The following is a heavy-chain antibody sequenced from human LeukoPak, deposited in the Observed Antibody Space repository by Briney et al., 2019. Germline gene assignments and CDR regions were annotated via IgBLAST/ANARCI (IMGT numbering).Heavy chain of an antibody. CDR2: IYYSGST. J-gene: IGHJ4*02. Sequence: SSETLSLTCTASGGSISSYYWSWIRQPPGKGLEWIGYIYYSGSTNYNPSLKSRVTISVDTSKNQFSLKLSSVTAADTAVYYCARHVYFDYWGQGTLVTVSS. CDR1: GGSISSYY. CDR3: ARHVYFDY. V-gene: IGHV4-59*08.